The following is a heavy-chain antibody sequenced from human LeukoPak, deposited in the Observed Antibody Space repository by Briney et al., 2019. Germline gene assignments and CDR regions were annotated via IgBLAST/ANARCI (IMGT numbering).Heavy chain of an antibody. J-gene: IGHJ4*02. V-gene: IGHV1-8*02. Sequence: ASVKVSCKASGYTFTSYDINWLRQASGQGLEWMGWMNPNSGNTGYAQKLQGRFTMTWDTSITTAYMELSSLRSEDTAVYYCAREYRHQPDWGQGTLVTVSS. CDR3: AREYRHQPD. CDR1: GYTFTSYD. D-gene: IGHD5-12*01. CDR2: MNPNSGNT.